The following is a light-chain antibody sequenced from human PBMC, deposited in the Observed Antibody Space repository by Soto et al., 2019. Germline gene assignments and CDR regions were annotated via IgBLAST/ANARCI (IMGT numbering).Light chain of an antibody. J-gene: IGLJ1*01. Sequence: QSVLTQPPSVSAAPGQKVTISCSGSSSNIGNNYVSWYQQLPGTAPKLLIYENNKRPSGIPDRFSGSKSGTSATLGITGLQTGDEADYYCGTWDSSLSAGGYAFGTGTKLTVL. CDR1: SSNIGNNY. CDR3: GTWDSSLSAGGYA. V-gene: IGLV1-51*02. CDR2: ENN.